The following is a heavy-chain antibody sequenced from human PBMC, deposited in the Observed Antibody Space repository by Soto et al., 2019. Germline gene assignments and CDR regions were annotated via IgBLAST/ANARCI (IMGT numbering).Heavy chain of an antibody. D-gene: IGHD3-16*01. J-gene: IGHJ4*02. V-gene: IGHV3-30-3*01. CDR2: ISYDGSKK. Sequence: QVQLVESGGGVVQPGRSLRLSCAASGFTFSSCAMHWVRQAPGKGLEWVAVISYDGSKKYYADSVKGRFTISRDNSKNTLYLQMNSLRAEDTAVYYCARAYEGDYFDYWGQGTLVTVSS. CDR3: ARAYEGDYFDY. CDR1: GFTFSSCA.